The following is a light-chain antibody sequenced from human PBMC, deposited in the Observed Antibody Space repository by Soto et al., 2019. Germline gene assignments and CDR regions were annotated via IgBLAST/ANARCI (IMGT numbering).Light chain of an antibody. CDR3: QQRSNWHRVT. J-gene: IGKJ3*01. CDR2: DAS. Sequence: EIVLTQSPATLSLSPGERATLSCRASQSVSSYLAWYQHKPGPAPRLLIYDASNRATGIPARFNGSGSGKDFTLTIISLEPEDFAVYYRQQRSNWHRVTFGPGTKVDIK. CDR1: QSVSSY. V-gene: IGKV3-11*01.